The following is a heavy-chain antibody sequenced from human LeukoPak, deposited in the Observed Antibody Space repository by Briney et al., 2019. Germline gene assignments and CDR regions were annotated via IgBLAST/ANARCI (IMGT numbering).Heavy chain of an antibody. J-gene: IGHJ4*02. Sequence: PGGSLRLSCAASGFTFSSYAMSWVRQAPGKGLEWVSAISGSGGSTYYADSVRGRFTISRDNAKNSLYLQMNSLRAEDTAVYYCARDGGYSSSWFDYWGQGTLVTVSS. CDR1: GFTFSSYA. CDR3: ARDGGYSSSWFDY. D-gene: IGHD6-13*01. V-gene: IGHV3-23*01. CDR2: ISGSGGST.